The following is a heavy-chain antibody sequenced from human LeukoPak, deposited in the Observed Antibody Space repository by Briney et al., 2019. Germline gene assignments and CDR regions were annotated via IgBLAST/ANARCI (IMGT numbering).Heavy chain of an antibody. D-gene: IGHD3-22*01. CDR3: ARGGIVVVRLYYGMDV. Sequence: SETLSLTCAVYGGSFSGYYWSWIRQPPGKGLEWIGEINHSGSTNYNPSLKSRVTISVDTSKNQFSLKLSSVTAADTAVYSCARGGIVVVRLYYGMDVWGQGTTVTVSS. V-gene: IGHV4-34*01. CDR1: GGSFSGYY. J-gene: IGHJ6*02. CDR2: INHSGST.